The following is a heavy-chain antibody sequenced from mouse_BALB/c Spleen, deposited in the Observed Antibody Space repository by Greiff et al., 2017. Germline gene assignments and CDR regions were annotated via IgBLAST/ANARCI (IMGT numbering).Heavy chain of an antibody. J-gene: IGHJ2*01. Sequence: QVQLKESGAELAKPGASVKMSCKASGYTFTSYWMHWVKQRPGQGLEWIGYINPSTGYTEYNQKFKDKATLTADKSSSTAYMLLSSLTSEDSAVYYCAYYSGSSYDYWGQGTTLTVSA. CDR3: AYYSGSSYDY. D-gene: IGHD1-1*01. V-gene: IGHV1-7*01. CDR2: INPSTGYT. CDR1: GYTFTSYW.